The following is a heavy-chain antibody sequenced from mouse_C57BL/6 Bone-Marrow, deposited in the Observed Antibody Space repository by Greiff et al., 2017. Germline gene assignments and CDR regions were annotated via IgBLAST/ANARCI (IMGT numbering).Heavy chain of an antibody. CDR3: TRVGIYYYGRAWFAY. V-gene: IGHV5-9-1*02. CDR1: GFTFSSYA. D-gene: IGHD1-1*01. CDR2: ISSGGDYI. Sequence: EVQLQQSGEGLVKPGGSLKLSCAASGFTFSSYAMSWVRQTPEKRLEWVAYISSGGDYIYYADTVKGRFTISRDNGRNTLYLQMSSRKSEDTDMYYCTRVGIYYYGRAWFAYGGQGTLVTVSA. J-gene: IGHJ3*01.